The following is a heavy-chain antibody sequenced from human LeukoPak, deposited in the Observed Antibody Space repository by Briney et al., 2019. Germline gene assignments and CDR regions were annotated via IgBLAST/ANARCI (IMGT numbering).Heavy chain of an antibody. V-gene: IGHV5-51*01. Sequence: GESLKISCKGSGYGFTSNWIGWVRQMPGKGLEWMGIINTPDSESRYSPSFQGQVTISADKSISTAYQQWSSLKASDTAVYYCARPGERSRRDWNLDQWGQGTLVTVSS. CDR1: GYGFTSNW. CDR3: ARPGERSRRDWNLDQ. CDR2: INTPDSES. D-gene: IGHD1-1*01. J-gene: IGHJ4*02.